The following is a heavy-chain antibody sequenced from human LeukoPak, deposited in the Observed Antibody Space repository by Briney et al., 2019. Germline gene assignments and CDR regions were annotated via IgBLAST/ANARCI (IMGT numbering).Heavy chain of an antibody. J-gene: IGHJ4*02. CDR2: MNPNSGNT. D-gene: IGHD5-24*01. CDR3: ARARDGYNCLDY. V-gene: IGHV1-8*01. Sequence: GASVKVSCKASGYTFTSYDINWVRQATGQGLEWMGWMNPNSGNTGYAQKFQGRVTMTRNTSISTAYMELSSLRSEDTAVYYCARARDGYNCLDYWGQGTLVTVSS. CDR1: GYTFTSYD.